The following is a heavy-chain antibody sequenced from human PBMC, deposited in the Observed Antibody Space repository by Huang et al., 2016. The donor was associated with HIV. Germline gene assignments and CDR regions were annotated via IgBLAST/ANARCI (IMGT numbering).Heavy chain of an antibody. V-gene: IGHV4-34*01. CDR1: GGSFSGYY. CDR2: INHSERT. CDR3: ARGQGGYYYYYMDV. J-gene: IGHJ6*03. Sequence: QVQLQQWGAGLLRPSETLSLSCAVYGGSFSGYYGTWIRQPPGKGLEWIGVINHSERTNYNPCLKRRVTISVDTSRNQLSLTLTSVTAADTAVYYCARGQGGYYYYYMDVWGKGTTVTVSS.